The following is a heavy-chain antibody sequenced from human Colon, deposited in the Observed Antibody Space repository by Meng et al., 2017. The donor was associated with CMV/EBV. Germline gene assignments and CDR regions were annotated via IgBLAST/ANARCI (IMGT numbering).Heavy chain of an antibody. CDR2: INWNGKTS. J-gene: IGHJ4*02. CDR1: GFTFDDYG. V-gene: IGHV3-20*04. D-gene: IGHD1-26*01. CDR3: ARAGHSGSYLPGLFDY. Sequence: GGPLRLSCAASGFTFDDYGMTWVRQAPGKGLEWVSTINWNGKTSGHADSVQGRFTISRDNARNSLYLEMNFLRADDTAFYYCARAGHSGSYLPGLFDYWGQGVLVTVSS.